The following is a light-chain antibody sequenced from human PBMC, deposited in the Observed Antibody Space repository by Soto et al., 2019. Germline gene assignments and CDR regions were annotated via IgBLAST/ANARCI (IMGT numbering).Light chain of an antibody. J-gene: IGKJ1*01. CDR1: QGINNY. Sequence: DIQMTQSPSTLSASVGDRVTITCRASQGINNYLAWYQQKPGKAPTLLIEAVSTLQPGVPSRFRGSASGTDFTLTISSLQPEDVAIYYCQKYNSAPWTFGQGTKVDI. V-gene: IGKV1-27*01. CDR3: QKYNSAPWT. CDR2: AVS.